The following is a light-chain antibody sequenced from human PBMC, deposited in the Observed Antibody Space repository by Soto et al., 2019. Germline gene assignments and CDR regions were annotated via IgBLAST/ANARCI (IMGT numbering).Light chain of an antibody. CDR3: NSYTTSSTYV. Sequence: QSALTQPASVSGSPGQSITISCTGTAGTVGGYNYVSWYQQHTGKAPKLMIYEVSNRPSGVSNRFSGSKSGNMASLTISGLEAEDEADYYCNSYTTSSTYVFGGGTKVTVL. CDR2: EVS. J-gene: IGLJ1*01. V-gene: IGLV2-14*01. CDR1: AGTVGGYNY.